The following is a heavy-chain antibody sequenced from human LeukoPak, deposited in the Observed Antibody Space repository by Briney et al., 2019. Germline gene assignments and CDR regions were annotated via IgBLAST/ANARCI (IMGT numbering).Heavy chain of an antibody. J-gene: IGHJ4*02. CDR2: ISSIRSTI. CDR3: ARGSPKWGYFDY. Sequence: PGGSLRLSCAASGFTFRNYAMSWVRQAPGKGLEWVSYISSIRSTIYYADSVKGRFTISRDNATDSLYLQMNNLSAEDTAVYYCARGSPKWGYFDYWGQGTLVTVSS. CDR1: GFTFRNYA. D-gene: IGHD7-27*01. V-gene: IGHV3-48*04.